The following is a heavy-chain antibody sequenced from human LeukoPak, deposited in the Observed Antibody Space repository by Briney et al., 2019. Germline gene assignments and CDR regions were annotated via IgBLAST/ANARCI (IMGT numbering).Heavy chain of an antibody. Sequence: GSLRLSYAASGFTFSSYSMNWVRQAPGKGLEWVSSISSSSSYIYYADSVKGRFTISRDNAKNSLYLQMNSLRAEDTAVYYCARDSKYCSSTSCYPHWGQGTLVTVSS. D-gene: IGHD2-2*01. CDR1: GFTFSSYS. V-gene: IGHV3-21*01. J-gene: IGHJ4*02. CDR2: ISSSSSYI. CDR3: ARDSKYCSSTSCYPH.